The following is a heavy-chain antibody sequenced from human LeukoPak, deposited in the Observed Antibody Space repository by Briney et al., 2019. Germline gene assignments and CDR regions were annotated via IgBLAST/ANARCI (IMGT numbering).Heavy chain of an antibody. CDR1: GGSFSGYY. CDR3: ASGYYGSGSRPALLYYYYGMDV. D-gene: IGHD3-10*01. Sequence: SETLSLTCAVYGGSFSGYYWSWIRQPPGKGLEWIGEINHSGSTNYNPSLKSRVTISVDMSKNQFSLKLSSVTAADTAVYYCASGYYGSGSRPALLYYYYGMDVWGQGTTVTVSS. CDR2: INHSGST. J-gene: IGHJ6*02. V-gene: IGHV4-34*01.